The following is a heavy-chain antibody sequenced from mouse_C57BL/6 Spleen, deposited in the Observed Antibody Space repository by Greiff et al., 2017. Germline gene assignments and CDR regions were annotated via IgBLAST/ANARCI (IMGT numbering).Heavy chain of an antibody. CDR1: GFTFSSYA. CDR2: ISDGGSYT. CDR3: ARGGQVRLPFAY. J-gene: IGHJ3*01. D-gene: IGHD3-2*02. V-gene: IGHV5-4*01. Sequence: EVHLVESGGGLVKPGGSLKLSCAASGFTFSSYAMSWVRQTPEKRLEWVATISDGGSYTYYPDNVKGRFTISRDNAKNNLYLQMSHLKSEDTAMYYCARGGQVRLPFAYWGQGTLVTVSA.